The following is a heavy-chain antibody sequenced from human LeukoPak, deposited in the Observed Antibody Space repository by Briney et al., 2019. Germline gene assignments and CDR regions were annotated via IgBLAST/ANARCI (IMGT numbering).Heavy chain of an antibody. CDR1: GGTFSSYA. Sequence: GASVKVSCKASGGTFSSYAISWVRQAPGQGLEWMGGIIPIFGTANYAQKFQGRVTITADESTSTAYMQLSSLRSEDTAVYYCARAGGYCSGGSCYTYLDYWGQGTLVTVSS. CDR3: ARAGGYCSGGSCYTYLDY. J-gene: IGHJ4*02. V-gene: IGHV1-69*01. CDR2: IIPIFGTA. D-gene: IGHD2-15*01.